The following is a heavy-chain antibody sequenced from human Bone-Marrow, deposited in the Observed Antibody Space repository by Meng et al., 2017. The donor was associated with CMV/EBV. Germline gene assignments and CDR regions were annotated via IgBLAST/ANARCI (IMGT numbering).Heavy chain of an antibody. Sequence: GGSLRLSCAASGLSFSSSAMHWIRQAPGKGLEWVAVISSDQKNKYYADSVKGRFTISRDNSKNTLFLQMDSLRGDDTAVYYCARAIQRLPPDYWGQGTLVTVSS. J-gene: IGHJ4*02. CDR3: ARAIQRLPPDY. CDR1: GLSFSSSA. V-gene: IGHV3-30*04. D-gene: IGHD5-18*01. CDR2: ISSDQKNK.